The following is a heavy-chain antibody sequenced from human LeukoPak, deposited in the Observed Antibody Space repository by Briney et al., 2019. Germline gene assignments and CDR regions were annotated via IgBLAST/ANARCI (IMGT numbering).Heavy chain of an antibody. J-gene: IGHJ5*02. Sequence: GGSLRLSCAASGFTFSTYSMNWVRQAPGKGLEWLSYFSSDSSLIYNADSVKGRFTISRDNAKNSLFLQMNSLRDEDTAVYYCARTLYTSGHEGSWGRGTLVTVSS. D-gene: IGHD2-2*02. V-gene: IGHV3-48*02. CDR2: FSSDSSLI. CDR3: ARTLYTSGHEGS. CDR1: GFTFSTYS.